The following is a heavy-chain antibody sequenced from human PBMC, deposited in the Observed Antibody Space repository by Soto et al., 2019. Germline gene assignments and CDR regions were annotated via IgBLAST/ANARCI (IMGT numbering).Heavy chain of an antibody. D-gene: IGHD4-4*01. CDR1: GFTFSSYG. J-gene: IGHJ3*02. V-gene: IGHV3-33*01. CDR2: IWYDGSNK. CDR3: ARDNYDRGDAFDI. Sequence: QVQLVESGGGVVQPGRSLRLSCAASGFTFSSYGRHWVRQAPGKGLEWVAVIWYDGSNKYYADSVKGRFTISRDNSKNTLYLQMNSLRAEDTAVYYCARDNYDRGDAFDIWGQGTMVTVSS.